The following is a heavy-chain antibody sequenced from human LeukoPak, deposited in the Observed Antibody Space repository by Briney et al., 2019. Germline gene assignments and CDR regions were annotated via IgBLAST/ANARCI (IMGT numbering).Heavy chain of an antibody. Sequence: PSETLSLTCAVYGGSFSGYYWSWIRQPPGKGLEWIGGINHSGSTNYNPSLKSRVTISVDASKNQFSLKLTSVTAADTAVYYCAGRAARFFDYWGQGILVTVSS. CDR2: INHSGST. V-gene: IGHV4-34*01. D-gene: IGHD6-25*01. CDR3: AGRAARFFDY. CDR1: GGSFSGYY. J-gene: IGHJ4*02.